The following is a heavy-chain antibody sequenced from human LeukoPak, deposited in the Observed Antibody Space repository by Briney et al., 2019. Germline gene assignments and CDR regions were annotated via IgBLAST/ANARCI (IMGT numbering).Heavy chain of an antibody. CDR1: GFTFSSYE. V-gene: IGHV3-48*03. CDR3: ARDHNDYVWGSNPY. CDR2: ISSSGSTI. D-gene: IGHD3-16*01. J-gene: IGHJ4*02. Sequence: GGSLRLSCAASGFTFSSYEMNWVRQAPGKGLEGVSYISSSGSTIYYADSVKGRFTISRDNAKNSLYLQMNSLRAEDTAVYYCARDHNDYVWGSNPYWGQGTLVTVSS.